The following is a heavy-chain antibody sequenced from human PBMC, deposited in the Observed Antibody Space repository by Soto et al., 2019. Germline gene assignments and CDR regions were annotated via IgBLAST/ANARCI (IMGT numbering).Heavy chain of an antibody. CDR3: ARGDSSSWYATVSAFDI. Sequence: GGSLRLSCAASGFTFSSYGMHWVRQAPCKGLEWVAVIWYDGSNKYYADSVKGRFTISRDNSKNTLYLQMNSLRAEDTAVYYCARGDSSSWYATVSAFDIWGQGTMVTVSS. V-gene: IGHV3-33*01. J-gene: IGHJ3*02. D-gene: IGHD6-13*01. CDR2: IWYDGSNK. CDR1: GFTFSSYG.